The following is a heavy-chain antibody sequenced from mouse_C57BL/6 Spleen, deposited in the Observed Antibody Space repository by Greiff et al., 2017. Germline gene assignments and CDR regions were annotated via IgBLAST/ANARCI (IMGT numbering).Heavy chain of an antibody. V-gene: IGHV14-1*01. CDR1: GFNIKDYY. CDR2: IDPEDGDT. CDR3: TLITTVVVNWYFDV. J-gene: IGHJ1*03. D-gene: IGHD1-1*01. Sequence: EVQLQESGAELVRPGASVTFSCTASGFNIKDYYMHWVKQRPEPGLEWIGRIDPEDGDTEYAPKFQGKATMTADTSSNTAYLQLSSLTSEDTAVYYCTLITTVVVNWYFDVWGTGTTVTVSS.